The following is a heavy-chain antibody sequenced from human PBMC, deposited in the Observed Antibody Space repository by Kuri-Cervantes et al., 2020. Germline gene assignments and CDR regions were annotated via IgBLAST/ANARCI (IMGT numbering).Heavy chain of an antibody. V-gene: IGHV1-18*01. CDR1: GYTFTSYG. CDR3: AKHKISVGRGEIDP. Sequence: ASVKVSCKASGYTFTSYGISWVRQAPGQGLEWMGWISAYNGNTNYAQKLQGRVTMTTDASTSTAYMELRSLRSEDTAVYYCAKHKISVGRGEIDPWGQGTLVTVSS. D-gene: IGHD3-10*01. CDR2: ISAYNGNT. J-gene: IGHJ5*02.